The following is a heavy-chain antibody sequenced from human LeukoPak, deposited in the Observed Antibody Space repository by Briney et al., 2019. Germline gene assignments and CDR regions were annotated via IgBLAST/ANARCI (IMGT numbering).Heavy chain of an antibody. D-gene: IGHD3-10*01. Sequence: PSETLSLTCTVSGGSISSGDYYWSWIRQPPGKGLEWIGYIYYSGSTYYNPSLKSRVTISVDTSKNQSSLKLSSVTAADTAVYYCARTGGSGYSDYWGQGTLVTVSS. V-gene: IGHV4-30-4*01. CDR1: GGSISSGDYY. J-gene: IGHJ4*02. CDR3: ARTGGSGYSDY. CDR2: IYYSGST.